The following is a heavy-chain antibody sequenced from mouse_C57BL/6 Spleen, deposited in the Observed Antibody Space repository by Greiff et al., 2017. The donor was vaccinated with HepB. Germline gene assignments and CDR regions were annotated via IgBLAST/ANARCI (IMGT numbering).Heavy chain of an antibody. CDR2: ISDGGSYT. J-gene: IGHJ2*01. CDR1: GFTFSSYA. D-gene: IGHD1-1*01. Sequence: DVKLVESGGGLVKPGGSLKLSCAASGFTFSSYAMSWVRQTPEKRLEWVATISDGGSYTYYPDNVKGRFTISRDNAKNNLYLQMSHLKSEDTAMYYCAREDYGSSYDYWGQGTTLTVSS. CDR3: AREDYGSSYDY. V-gene: IGHV5-4*01.